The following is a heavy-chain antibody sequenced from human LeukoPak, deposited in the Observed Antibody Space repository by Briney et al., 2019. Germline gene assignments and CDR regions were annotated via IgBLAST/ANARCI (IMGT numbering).Heavy chain of an antibody. CDR3: AKGTRQQLVPYYFDY. D-gene: IGHD6-13*01. CDR1: GFTFNIYY. J-gene: IGHJ4*02. Sequence: PGGSLRLSCAVSGFTFNIYYMSWIRQAPGKGLEWISYIGLHGYPLDYADSVKGRFTISRDNSKNTLYLQMNSLRAEDTAVYYCAKGTRQQLVPYYFDYWGQGTLVTVSS. CDR2: IGLHGYPL. V-gene: IGHV3-11*01.